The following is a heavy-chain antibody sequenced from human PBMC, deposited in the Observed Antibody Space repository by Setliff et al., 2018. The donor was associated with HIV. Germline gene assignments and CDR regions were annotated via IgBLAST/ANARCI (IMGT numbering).Heavy chain of an antibody. V-gene: IGHV1-8*02. CDR3: ARERRDPYDRGRRNHYYIDV. CDR2: MNPNSGNT. D-gene: IGHD3-22*01. Sequence: GASVKVSCKASGYTFSSYDINWVRQATGQGLEWMGWMNPNSGNTGYAQKFQGRVTMTRDTSISTANMELHYLKFEDTAVYYCARERRDPYDRGRRNHYYIDVWGKGTTVTVSS. J-gene: IGHJ6*03. CDR1: GYTFSSYD.